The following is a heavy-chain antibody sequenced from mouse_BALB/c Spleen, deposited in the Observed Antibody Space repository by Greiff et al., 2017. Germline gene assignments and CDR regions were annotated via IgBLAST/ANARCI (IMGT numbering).Heavy chain of an antibody. CDR2: ISSGSSTI. CDR1: GFTFSSFG. Sequence: EVKLVESGGGLVQPGGSRKLSCAASGFTFSSFGMHWVRQAPEKGLEWVAYISSGSSTIYYADTVKGRFTISRDNPKNTLFMQMTSLRSEDTAMYYCARASWDLYYDMDYWGQGTSVTVSS. D-gene: IGHD4-1*01. J-gene: IGHJ4*01. V-gene: IGHV5-17*02. CDR3: ARASWDLYYDMDY.